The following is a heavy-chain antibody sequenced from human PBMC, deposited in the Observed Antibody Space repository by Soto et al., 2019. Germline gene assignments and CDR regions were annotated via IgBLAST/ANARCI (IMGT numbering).Heavy chain of an antibody. J-gene: IGHJ6*02. V-gene: IGHV4-31*03. CDR1: GGSISSGGYY. CDR2: IYYSGST. Sequence: SETLSLTCTVSGGSISSGGYYWSWIRQHPGKGLEWIGYIYYSGSTYYNPSLKSRVTISVDTSKNQFSLKLSSVTAADTAVYYCARDPGGVPAAGYYYYGMDVWGQGTTVTV. CDR3: ARDPGGVPAAGYYYYGMDV. D-gene: IGHD2-2*01.